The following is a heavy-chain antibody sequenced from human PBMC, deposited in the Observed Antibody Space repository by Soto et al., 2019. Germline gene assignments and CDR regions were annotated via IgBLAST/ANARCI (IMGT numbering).Heavy chain of an antibody. CDR3: AHRRRYYDSSGYYYLDY. D-gene: IGHD3-22*01. Sequence: QITLKESGPTLVKPTQTLTLTCTFSGFSLSTSGVGVGWIRQPPGKAMEWLALIYWDDDQRYSPSLQSRLTITKDTSKNQVVLTMTTMDPVDTATYYCAHRRRYYDSSGYYYLDYWRQGTLVTVSS. J-gene: IGHJ4*02. CDR1: GFSLSTSGVG. V-gene: IGHV2-5*02. CDR2: IYWDDDQ.